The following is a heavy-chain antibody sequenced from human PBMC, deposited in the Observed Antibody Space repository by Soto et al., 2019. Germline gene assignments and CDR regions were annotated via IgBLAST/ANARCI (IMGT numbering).Heavy chain of an antibody. CDR2: FRTSGDGGTT. J-gene: IGHJ4*02. Sequence: TGGSRRLSWAASGFTFSSYSMSWVRQAPGKGLEWVSGFRTSGDGGTTYYADSVKGRFTISRDNSKNMLFLQMNSLRAEDTAIYYCAKKVNSGPGSQYFDYWGQGTLVTVSS. CDR1: GFTFSSYS. CDR3: AKKVNSGPGSQYFDY. V-gene: IGHV3-23*01. D-gene: IGHD3-10*01.